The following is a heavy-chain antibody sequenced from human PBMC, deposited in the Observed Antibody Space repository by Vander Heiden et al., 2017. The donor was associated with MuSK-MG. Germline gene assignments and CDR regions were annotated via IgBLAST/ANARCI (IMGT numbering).Heavy chain of an antibody. V-gene: IGHV3-23*01. D-gene: IGHD3-3*01. J-gene: IGHJ4*01. CDR2: ISGSGGST. CDR3: AKDSGVVYYDCWRGYSLFDY. CDR1: GFTFSSYA. Sequence: GGGLVQPGGSLRLSCAASGFTFSSYAMSWVRQAPGKGLEWVSAISGSGGSTYYADSVKGRFTIARDNSKNTLYLQMNSMRAEETAVYYCAKDSGVVYYDCWRGYSLFDYWGHGTLVTVYS.